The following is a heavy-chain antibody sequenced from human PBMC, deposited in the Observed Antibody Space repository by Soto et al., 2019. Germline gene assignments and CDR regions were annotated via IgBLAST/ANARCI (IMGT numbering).Heavy chain of an antibody. J-gene: IGHJ6*02. CDR2: IDPSDSYT. Sequence: PGESLKISCKGSGYSFTSYWISWVRQMPGKGLEWMGRIDPSDSYTNYSPSFQGHVTISADKSISTAYLQWSSLKASDTAMYYCARQQQLVLPYYYYYYGMDVWGRGTTVTGSS. D-gene: IGHD6-13*01. CDR3: ARQQQLVLPYYYYYYGMDV. CDR1: GYSFTSYW. V-gene: IGHV5-10-1*01.